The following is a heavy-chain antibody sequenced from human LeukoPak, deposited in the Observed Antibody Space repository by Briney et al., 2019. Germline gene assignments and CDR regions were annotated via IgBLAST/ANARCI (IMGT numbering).Heavy chain of an antibody. J-gene: IGHJ4*02. CDR2: MNPNSGNT. CDR3: ARGPPAGSGSSWYEY. D-gene: IGHD6-13*01. V-gene: IGHV1-8*01. CDR1: GYTFTSYD. Sequence: ASVKVSCKASGYTFTSYDINWERQATGQGLEWMGWMNPNSGNTGYAQKFQGRVTMTRNTSISTAYMELNSLRSEDTALYYCARGPPAGSGSSWYEYWGQGTLVTVSS.